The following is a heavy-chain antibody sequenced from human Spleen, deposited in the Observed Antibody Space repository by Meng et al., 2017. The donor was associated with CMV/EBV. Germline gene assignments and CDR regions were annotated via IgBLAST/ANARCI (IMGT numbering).Heavy chain of an antibody. CDR3: ARDPALGSIPAAGDWYFDL. D-gene: IGHD6-13*01. Sequence: LSSNAIHWVRQAPGKGLEWVAFISFDGSNNYYADSVKGRFTISRDNSNNLVFLQMNSLRGEDTAVYYCARDPALGSIPAAGDWYFDLWGRGTLVTVSS. V-gene: IGHV3-30-3*01. J-gene: IGHJ2*01. CDR1: LSSNA. CDR2: ISFDGSNN.